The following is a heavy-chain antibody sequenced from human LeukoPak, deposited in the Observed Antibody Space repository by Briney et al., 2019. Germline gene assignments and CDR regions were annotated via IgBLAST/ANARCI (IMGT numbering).Heavy chain of an antibody. D-gene: IGHD3-22*01. CDR1: GFTFSSYA. CDR2: ISGSGGST. Sequence: PGESLRLSCAASGFTFSSYAMSWVRQAPGKGLEWVSAISGSGGSTYYADSVKGRFTISRDNSKNTLYLQTNSLRAEDTAVYYCAKDGEGYYDSSGYYGYWGQGTLVTVSS. V-gene: IGHV3-23*01. J-gene: IGHJ4*02. CDR3: AKDGEGYYDSSGYYGY.